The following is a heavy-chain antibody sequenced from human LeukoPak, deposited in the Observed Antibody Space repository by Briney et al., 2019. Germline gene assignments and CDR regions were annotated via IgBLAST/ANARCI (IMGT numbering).Heavy chain of an antibody. CDR2: INPSGGST. J-gene: IGHJ4*02. CDR3: ARDPGYCSGGSCLYFDY. D-gene: IGHD2-15*01. Sequence: ASVKVSCKASGYTFTSYYMHWVRQAPGQGLEWMGIINPSGGSTSYAQKFQGRVTMTRDTSTSTVYMKLSSLRSEDTAVYYCARDPGYCSGGSCLYFDYWGQGTLVTVSS. CDR1: GYTFTSYY. V-gene: IGHV1-46*01.